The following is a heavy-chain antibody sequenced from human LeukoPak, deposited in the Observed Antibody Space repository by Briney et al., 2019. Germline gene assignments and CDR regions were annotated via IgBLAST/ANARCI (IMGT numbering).Heavy chain of an antibody. V-gene: IGHV3-9*01. CDR2: ISWNSGSI. D-gene: IGHD6-13*01. CDR1: GFTFDDYA. J-gene: IGHJ4*02. Sequence: PGRSLRLSCAASGFTFDDYAMHWVRQAPGKGLEWVSGISWNSGSIGYADSVKGRFTISRDNAKSSLYLQMNSLRAEDTALYYCAKAHIRFSSSWYGSFDYWGQGTLVTVSS. CDR3: AKAHIRFSSSWYGSFDY.